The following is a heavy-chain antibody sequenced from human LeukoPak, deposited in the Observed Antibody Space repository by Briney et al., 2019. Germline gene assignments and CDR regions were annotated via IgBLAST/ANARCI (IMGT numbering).Heavy chain of an antibody. CDR1: GYSISSGYF. CDR3: ARDSGYYGLAFDY. J-gene: IGHJ4*02. CDR2: IYHSGST. V-gene: IGHV4-38-2*02. Sequence: SETLSLTCTVSGYSISSGYFWGWIRQPPGKGLEWIGTIYHSGSTYYNASLESRVTISVDASKNQFSLNLSSVTAADTAVYYCARDSGYYGLAFDYWGQGTLVTVSS. D-gene: IGHD3-22*01.